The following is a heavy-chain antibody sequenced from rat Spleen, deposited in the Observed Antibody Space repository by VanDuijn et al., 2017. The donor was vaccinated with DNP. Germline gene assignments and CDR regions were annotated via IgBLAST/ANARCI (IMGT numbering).Heavy chain of an antibody. CDR3: ASWAPIAPLSTSNY. CDR1: GFTFSDYY. V-gene: IGHV5-25*01. Sequence: EVQLVESGGDLVQPGRSLKLFCAASGFTFSDYYMAWVRQAPTKGLEWVASISIGGGNTYYRDTVKGRFSISRDNAENTVYLQMSGLRSEDTATYYCASWAPIAPLSTSNYWGQGVMVTVSS. D-gene: IGHD1-2*01. J-gene: IGHJ2*01. CDR2: ISIGGGNT.